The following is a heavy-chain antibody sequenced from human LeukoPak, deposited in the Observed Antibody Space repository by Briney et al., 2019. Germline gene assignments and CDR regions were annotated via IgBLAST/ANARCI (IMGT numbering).Heavy chain of an antibody. CDR1: GFTFSSYA. D-gene: IGHD3-3*01. J-gene: IGHJ4*02. Sequence: GGSLRLSCAASGFTFSSYAMNWVRQAPGKGLEWVSVISGSGGTTYYADSVKGRFTISRDNSKNTLYLQMNSLRAEDTAVYYCAKDRLPGITIFGVAIDYWGQGTLVTVSS. V-gene: IGHV3-23*01. CDR3: AKDRLPGITIFGVAIDY. CDR2: ISGSGGTT.